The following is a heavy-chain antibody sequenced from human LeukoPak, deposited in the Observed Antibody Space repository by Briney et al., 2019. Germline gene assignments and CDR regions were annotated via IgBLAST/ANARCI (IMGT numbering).Heavy chain of an antibody. CDR1: GGSISSYC. Sequence: SETLSLTCTVSGGSISSYCWSWIRQPPGKGLEWIGYIYYSGSTNYNPSLKSRVTISVDTSKNQFSLKLSSVTAADTAVYYCARQTYCGGDCYDAFDIWGQGTMVTVSS. D-gene: IGHD2-21*02. V-gene: IGHV4-59*08. J-gene: IGHJ3*02. CDR3: ARQTYCGGDCYDAFDI. CDR2: IYYSGST.